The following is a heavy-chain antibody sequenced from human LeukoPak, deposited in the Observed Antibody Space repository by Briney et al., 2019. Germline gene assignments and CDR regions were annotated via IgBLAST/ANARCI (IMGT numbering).Heavy chain of an antibody. CDR3: ARDRRLHYYDSSGPLGYDYHSMDV. CDR2: IKQDGSER. CDR1: GLIFGDCW. D-gene: IGHD3-22*01. V-gene: IGHV3-7*01. J-gene: IGHJ6*02. Sequence: GGSLRLSCVVSGLIFGDCWMSWVRQAPGKGLEWVANIKQDGSERYYVDSVKGRFTISRDNAKNSVCLQMNSLRADDTAVYYCARDRRLHYYDSSGPLGYDYHSMDVWGQGTTVTVSS.